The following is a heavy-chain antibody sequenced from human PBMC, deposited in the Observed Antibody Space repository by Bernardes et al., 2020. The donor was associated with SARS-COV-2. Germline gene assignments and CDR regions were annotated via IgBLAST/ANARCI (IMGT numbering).Heavy chain of an antibody. Sequence: GSLRLSCAASGFTFRNAWMNWVRQAPGKGLEWVGRIKSKPDGGTADYAAPVQGRFTISRDDSKNTVSLQMNSLKTEDTAVYYCTTGHTGSYDSWGQGTLVIVSS. D-gene: IGHD1-26*01. CDR2: IKSKPDGGTA. CDR3: TTGHTGSYDS. CDR1: GFTFRNAW. J-gene: IGHJ4*02. V-gene: IGHV3-15*07.